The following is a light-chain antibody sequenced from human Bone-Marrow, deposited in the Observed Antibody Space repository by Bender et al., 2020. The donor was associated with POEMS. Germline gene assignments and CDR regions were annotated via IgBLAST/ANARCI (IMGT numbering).Light chain of an antibody. V-gene: IGLV1-36*01. CDR1: SSNIGNHG. Sequence: QSVVTQPPSLSEAPRQRVAISCSGSSSNIGNHGVNWYQQLSGEAPKLLIYYDDLLTPGVSDRFSASKSGTSASLAISELKSEDEALYYCSAWDDSLSGWVFGGGTKLTVL. J-gene: IGLJ3*02. CDR2: YDD. CDR3: SAWDDSLSGWV.